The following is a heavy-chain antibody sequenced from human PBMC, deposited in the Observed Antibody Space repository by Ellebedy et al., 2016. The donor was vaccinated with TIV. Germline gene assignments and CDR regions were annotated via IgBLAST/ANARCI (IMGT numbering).Heavy chain of an antibody. CDR3: ARGPYYDSRGYYHYYGMDV. Sequence: MPSETLSLTCTVSGGSISSYYWSWIRQPPGKGLEWLGYIYYSGSTNYNPSLKSRVTISVDTSKNQFSLKLNSVTAADTAVYYCARGPYYDSRGYYHYYGMDVWGKGTTVTVSS. CDR2: IYYSGST. CDR1: GGSISSYY. V-gene: IGHV4-59*01. J-gene: IGHJ6*04. D-gene: IGHD3-22*01.